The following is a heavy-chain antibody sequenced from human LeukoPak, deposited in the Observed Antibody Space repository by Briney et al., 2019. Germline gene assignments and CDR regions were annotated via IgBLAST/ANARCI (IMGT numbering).Heavy chain of an antibody. CDR2: LYHSDSA. CDR1: GYSTSNNYY. V-gene: IGHV4-38-2*01. CDR3: ARQHDSYYYYYIDV. J-gene: IGHJ6*03. Sequence: SETLSLTCAVSGYSTSNNYYWVWIRQPPGRGLEWIGSLYHSDSAYYNTSLRSRVSMSVDTSKNQFSLTLSFVTAADAAVYYCARQHDSYYYYYIDVCVSGTTVTVSS.